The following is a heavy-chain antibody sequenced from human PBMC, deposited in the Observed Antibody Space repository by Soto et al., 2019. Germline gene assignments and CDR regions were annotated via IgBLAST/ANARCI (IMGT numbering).Heavy chain of an antibody. Sequence: EVQLLESGGDLVQPGGSLRLSCAASGFTFINYARGWVRQATGKGLEWVSTITSGGTTYYTDSVKGRFTISRDNSKNTVDLQMNSLRADDTAVYYCAKERLGRGFDYWGQGTLVTVSS. D-gene: IGHD1-26*01. CDR1: GFTFINYA. J-gene: IGHJ4*02. CDR2: ITSGGTT. CDR3: AKERLGRGFDY. V-gene: IGHV3-23*01.